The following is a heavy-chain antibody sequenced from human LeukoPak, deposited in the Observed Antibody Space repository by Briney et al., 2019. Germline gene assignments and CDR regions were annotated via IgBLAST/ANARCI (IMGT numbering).Heavy chain of an antibody. D-gene: IGHD3-22*01. V-gene: IGHV3-53*01. CDR2: IYSGGST. CDR1: GFTVSSNY. J-gene: IGHJ4*02. CDR3: ARDSSGYSFDY. Sequence: PGGSLRLSCAASGFTVSSNYMSWIRQAPGKGLERVSVIYSGGSTYYADSVKGRFTISRDNSKNTLYLQMNSLRAEDTAVYYCARDSSGYSFDYWGQGTLVTVSS.